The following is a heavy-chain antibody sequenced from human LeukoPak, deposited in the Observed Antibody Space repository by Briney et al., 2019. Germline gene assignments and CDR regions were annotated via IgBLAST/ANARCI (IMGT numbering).Heavy chain of an antibody. CDR3: AREFPLDSSSNYYYYGMDV. CDR1: GYTFTGYY. J-gene: IGHJ6*02. Sequence: ASVTVSCKASGYTFTGYYMHWVRQATGQGLEWMGWINPNSGGTNYAQKFQGRVTMTSDTSISTAYMELSRLRSDDTAVYYCAREFPLDSSSNYYYYGMDVWGQGTTVTVSS. D-gene: IGHD6-6*01. CDR2: INPNSGGT. V-gene: IGHV1-2*02.